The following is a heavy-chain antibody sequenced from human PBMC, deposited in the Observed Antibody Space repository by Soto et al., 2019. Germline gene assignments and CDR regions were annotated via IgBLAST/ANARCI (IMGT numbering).Heavy chain of an antibody. J-gene: IGHJ4*02. D-gene: IGHD3-3*01. V-gene: IGHV3-23*01. CDR3: AKGYDFWSFDY. CDR2: ITSSGANT. Sequence: EVQLLESGGGLNQPGGSLRPSCAASGFTFSNYAMTWVRQAPGKGLEWVSAITSSGANTYYADSVRGRFTISRDNSKNTLYLQMNSLRAEDTAVYYCAKGYDFWSFDYWGQGTLVTVSS. CDR1: GFTFSNYA.